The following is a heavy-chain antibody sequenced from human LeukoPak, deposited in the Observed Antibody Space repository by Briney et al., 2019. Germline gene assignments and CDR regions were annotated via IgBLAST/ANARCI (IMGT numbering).Heavy chain of an antibody. D-gene: IGHD6-13*01. CDR1: GYTFTSYG. CDR3: ARDQLGSSWYLSIRPVTDYYYGMDV. Sequence: ASVKVSCKASGYTFTSYGISWVRQAPGQGLEWMGWISAYNGNTSYAQKLQGRVTMTTDTSTSTAYMELRSLRSDDTAVYYCARDQLGSSWYLSIRPVTDYYYGMDVWGQGTTVTVSS. V-gene: IGHV1-18*01. J-gene: IGHJ6*02. CDR2: ISAYNGNT.